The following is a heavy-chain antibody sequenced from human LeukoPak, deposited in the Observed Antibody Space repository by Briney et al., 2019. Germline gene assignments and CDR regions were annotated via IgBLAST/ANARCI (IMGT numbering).Heavy chain of an antibody. J-gene: IGHJ4*02. CDR1: VGTFSSYA. D-gene: IGHD5-12*01. CDR3: ARRVYSGYENSYYFDY. Sequence: SVKVSCKASVGTFSSYAISWVRQAPGRGLEWMGRIIPILGIATYAQKSQGRVTITAENSTSTAYKVLSSLRSKDTAGYYCARRVYSGYENSYYFDYWGRGTLVTVSS. CDR2: IIPILGIA. V-gene: IGHV1-69*04.